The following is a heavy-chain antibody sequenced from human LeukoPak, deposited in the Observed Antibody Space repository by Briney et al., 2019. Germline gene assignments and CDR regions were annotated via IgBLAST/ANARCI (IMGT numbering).Heavy chain of an antibody. Sequence: GGSLRLSCAASGFTFSSYGMPWVRQAPGKGLEWVAVISYDGSNKYYADSVKGRFTISRDNSKNTLYLQMNSLRAEDTAVYYCSYSSAFDYWGQGTLVTVSS. J-gene: IGHJ4*02. D-gene: IGHD6-25*01. CDR1: GFTFSSYG. V-gene: IGHV3-30*03. CDR3: SYSSAFDY. CDR2: ISYDGSNK.